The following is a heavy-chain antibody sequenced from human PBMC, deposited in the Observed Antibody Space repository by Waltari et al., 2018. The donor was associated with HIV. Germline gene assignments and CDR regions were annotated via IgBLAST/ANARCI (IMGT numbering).Heavy chain of an antibody. CDR2: MNPYRGNT. V-gene: IGHV1-8*01. J-gene: IGHJ4*02. CDR1: GYTFTSYD. Sequence: QVQLVQSGAEVKKPGASVKVSCKASGYTFTSYDINWVRQATGKGVEWKGWMNPYRGNTGYAQKVQGRVTMTRNTSISTAYMELSSLRSEDTAVYYCARVSGWFDGFDYWGQGTLVTVSS. D-gene: IGHD6-19*01. CDR3: ARVSGWFDGFDY.